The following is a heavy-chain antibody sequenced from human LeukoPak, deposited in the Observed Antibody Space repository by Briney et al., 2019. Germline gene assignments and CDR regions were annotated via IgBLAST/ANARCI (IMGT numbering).Heavy chain of an antibody. D-gene: IGHD1-26*01. J-gene: IGHJ4*02. CDR2: ISYDGSNK. CDR1: GFTFSSYA. V-gene: IGHV3-30-3*01. CDR3: TTEGYYPSY. Sequence: PGGSLRLSCAASGFTFSSYAMHWVRQAPGKGLEWVAVISYDGSNKYYADSVKGRFTISRDDSKNTLYLQMNSLKTEDTAVYYCTTEGYYPSYWGQGTLVTVSS.